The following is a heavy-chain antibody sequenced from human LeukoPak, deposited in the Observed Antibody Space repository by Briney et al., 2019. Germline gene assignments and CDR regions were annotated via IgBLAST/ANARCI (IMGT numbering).Heavy chain of an antibody. V-gene: IGHV4-34*01. CDR2: INHSGST. J-gene: IGHJ5*02. Sequence: SETLSLTCAVYGGSFSGYYWSWIRQPPGKGLEWIGEINHSGSTNYNPSLKSRVTMSVDTSKNQFSLKLSSVTAADTAVYYCARDVIAAAGIPGWFDPWGQGTLSPSPQ. CDR1: GGSFSGYY. D-gene: IGHD6-13*01. CDR3: ARDVIAAAGIPGWFDP.